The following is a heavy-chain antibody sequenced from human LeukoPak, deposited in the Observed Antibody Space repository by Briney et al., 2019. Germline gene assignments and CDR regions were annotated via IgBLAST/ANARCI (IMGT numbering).Heavy chain of an antibody. D-gene: IGHD5-18*01. Sequence: PGGSLRLSCAASGFTFSSYAMSWVRQPPGKGLEWVSAMSGSGGSTYYADSVKGRFTISRDNSKNTLYLQMNSLRAEDTAVYYCAKDSAMVTDAFDIWGQGTMVTVSS. J-gene: IGHJ3*02. CDR3: AKDSAMVTDAFDI. CDR1: GFTFSSYA. V-gene: IGHV3-23*01. CDR2: MSGSGGST.